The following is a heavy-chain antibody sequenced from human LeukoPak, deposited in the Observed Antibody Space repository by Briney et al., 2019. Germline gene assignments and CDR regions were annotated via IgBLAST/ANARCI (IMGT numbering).Heavy chain of an antibody. Sequence: GGSLRLSCAASGFTFSRYSMNWVRQAPGKGLEWVSSISISSNYIYYPDSLKGRFTISRDNAKNSLYLQMNSLRAEDTAVYYCAELGITMIGGVWGKGTTVTISS. CDR3: AELGITMIGGV. CDR1: GFTFSRYS. CDR2: ISISSNYI. V-gene: IGHV3-21*01. D-gene: IGHD3-10*02. J-gene: IGHJ6*04.